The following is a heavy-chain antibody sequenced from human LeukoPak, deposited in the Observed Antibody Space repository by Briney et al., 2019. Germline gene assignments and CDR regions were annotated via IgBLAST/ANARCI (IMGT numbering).Heavy chain of an antibody. CDR2: IKQDGSEM. Sequence: GGSLRLSCAASGVTFSTHWMSWVRQAPGKGLEWVGNIKQDGSEMYYMDSVKGRFTTSRDNAKNSLYLQMNGLRAEDTAVYYCASQSTSWSFPFDPWGQGTLVTVSS. CDR3: ASQSTSWSFPFDP. CDR1: GVTFSTHW. D-gene: IGHD6-13*01. V-gene: IGHV3-7*01. J-gene: IGHJ5*02.